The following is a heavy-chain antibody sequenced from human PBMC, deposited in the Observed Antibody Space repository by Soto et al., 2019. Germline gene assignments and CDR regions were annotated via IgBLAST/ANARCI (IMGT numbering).Heavy chain of an antibody. J-gene: IGHJ4*02. D-gene: IGHD3-22*01. CDR3: ARDYYDSSGYYYVDY. CDR1: GYTITSDG. V-gene: IGHV1-18*04. CDR2: ISAYNGNT. Sequence: GASVKVSCKASGYTITSDGISWVRQAPGQGLEWMGWISAYNGNTNYAQKIQGRVTMTTDTSTSTAYMELRSLRSDDTAVYYCARDYYDSSGYYYVDYWGQGTLVTVSS.